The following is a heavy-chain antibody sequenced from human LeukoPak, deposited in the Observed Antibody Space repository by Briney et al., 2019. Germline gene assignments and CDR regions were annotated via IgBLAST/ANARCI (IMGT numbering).Heavy chain of an antibody. J-gene: IGHJ4*02. CDR1: GYSFTSYW. D-gene: IGHD3-9*01. Sequence: GESLKISCKGSGYSFTSYWISWVRQMPGKGLEWMGRIDPSDSYTNYSPSFQGRVTISADKSISTAYLQWSSLKASDTAMYYCAALYYDILTGYYTTFFDYWGQGTLVTVSS. CDR3: AALYYDILTGYYTTFFDY. CDR2: IDPSDSYT. V-gene: IGHV5-10-1*01.